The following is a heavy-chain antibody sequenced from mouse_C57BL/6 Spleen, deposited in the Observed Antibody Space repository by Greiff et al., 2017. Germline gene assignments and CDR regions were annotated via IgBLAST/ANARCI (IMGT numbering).Heavy chain of an antibody. V-gene: IGHV5-4*01. J-gene: IGHJ2*01. CDR1: GFTFSSYA. CDR3: ARDPASFDY. Sequence: EVMLVESGGGLVKPGGSLKLSCAASGFTFSSYAMSWVRQTPEKRLEWVATISDGGSYTYYPDNVKGRFPISRDNAKNNLYLQMSHLKSEDTAMYYCARDPASFDYWGQGTTLTVSS. CDR2: ISDGGSYT.